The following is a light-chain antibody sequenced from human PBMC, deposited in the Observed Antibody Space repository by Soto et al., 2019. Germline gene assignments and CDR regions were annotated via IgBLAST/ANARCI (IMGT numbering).Light chain of an antibody. CDR2: DAS. J-gene: IGKJ1*01. CDR1: QSVSSY. Sequence: EIVLTQSPATRSLSPGERATLSCRASQSVSSYLAWYQQKPGQAPRLLIYDASKRATGIPARFSGSGFGTDYTLTISSLEPEDFAVYYCQQRSKWRTFGQGTKVEIK. V-gene: IGKV3-11*01. CDR3: QQRSKWRT.